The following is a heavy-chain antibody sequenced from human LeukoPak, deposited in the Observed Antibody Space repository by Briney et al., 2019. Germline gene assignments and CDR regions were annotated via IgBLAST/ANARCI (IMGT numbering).Heavy chain of an antibody. CDR2: LSASGGAT. V-gene: IGHV3-23*01. CDR3: TGGSDKVLSGEYYYYMDV. Sequence: GGSLRLSCAASGFTFSNYAVTWVRQAPGKGLEWVSRLSASGGATFYADSVKGRFTISRDSAKNSLALQMHSLRAEDTAVYYCTGGSDKVLSGEYYYYMDVWGTGTTVTVSS. CDR1: GFTFSNYA. J-gene: IGHJ6*03. D-gene: IGHD2/OR15-2a*01.